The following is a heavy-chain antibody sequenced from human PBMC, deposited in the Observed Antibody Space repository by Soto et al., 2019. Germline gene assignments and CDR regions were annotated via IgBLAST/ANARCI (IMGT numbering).Heavy chain of an antibody. CDR2: IYYSGST. V-gene: IGHV4-30-4*01. CDR3: ARVPIAYCGGDCYSGYFDY. Sequence: PSETLSLTCTVSGGSISSGDYYWSWILHPPGKGLEWIGYIYYSGSTYYNPSLKSRVTISVDTSKNQFSLKLSSVTAADTAVYYCARVPIAYCGGDCYSGYFDYWGQGTLVTVSS. D-gene: IGHD2-21*02. J-gene: IGHJ4*02. CDR1: GGSISSGDYY.